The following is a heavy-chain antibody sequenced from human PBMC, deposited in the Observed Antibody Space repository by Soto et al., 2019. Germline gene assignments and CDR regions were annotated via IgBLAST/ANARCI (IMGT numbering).Heavy chain of an antibody. CDR2: IYSGGTT. CDR1: GFTVSGNY. CDR3: EKAPVTVTTY. Sequence: EVQLVESGGGLVQPGGSLRLSCAASGFTVSGNYMSWVRQAPGKRLEWVSVIYSGGTTYYADSVKGRFIISRDKSKNTLYLQMNSLRAGDTAVYYWEKAPVTVTTYWGQGTLVTVSS. D-gene: IGHD4-17*01. V-gene: IGHV3-66*01. J-gene: IGHJ4*02.